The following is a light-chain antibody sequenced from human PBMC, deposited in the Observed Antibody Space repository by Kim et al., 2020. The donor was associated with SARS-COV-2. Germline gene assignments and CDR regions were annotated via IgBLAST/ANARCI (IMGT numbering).Light chain of an antibody. J-gene: IGLJ3*02. V-gene: IGLV2-23*01. Sequence: QSVVTQPASVSGSPGQSITISCTGTSSDVGYYNLVSWYRQHPGKTPKLIIYEATKRPSGVSDRFSGSKSGNTASLTISGLQADDEAHYYCCSYAGSLWLFGGGTQLTVL. CDR2: EAT. CDR3: CSYAGSLWL. CDR1: SSDVGYYNL.